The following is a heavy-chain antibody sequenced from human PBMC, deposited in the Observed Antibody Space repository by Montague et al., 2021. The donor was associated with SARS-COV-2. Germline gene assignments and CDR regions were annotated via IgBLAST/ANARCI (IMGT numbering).Heavy chain of an antibody. V-gene: IGHV3-9*01. Sequence: SLRLSCAASGSTFGDHAMHWVRQAPGKGLEWVSGINWNSGTIKYADSVKGRFTVSRDNAKNSLYLQMNSLRSEDAALYYCARDIYYDILAGYDHWGQGTLVTVSS. CDR2: INWNSGTI. CDR3: ARDIYYDILAGYDH. CDR1: GSTFGDHA. D-gene: IGHD3-9*01. J-gene: IGHJ4*02.